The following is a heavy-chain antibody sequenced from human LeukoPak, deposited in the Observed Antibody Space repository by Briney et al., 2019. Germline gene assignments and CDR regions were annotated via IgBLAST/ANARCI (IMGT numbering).Heavy chain of an antibody. CDR1: GGSISSYY. D-gene: IGHD1-26*01. V-gene: IGHV4-59*01. Sequence: KPSETLSLTCTVSGGSISSYYWSWIRQPPGKGLEWIGYISYSGSTNFNPSLKSRVTISVDTSKNQFSLKLSSVTAADTAVYYCVKGHLVWELGDYFDYWGQGTLVTVSS. CDR3: VKGHLVWELGDYFDY. CDR2: ISYSGST. J-gene: IGHJ4*02.